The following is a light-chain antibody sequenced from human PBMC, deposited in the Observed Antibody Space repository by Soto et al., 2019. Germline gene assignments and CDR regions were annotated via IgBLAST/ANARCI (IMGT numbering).Light chain of an antibody. CDR1: QTIINY. Sequence: DIQMTQSPSSLSASVGDRVTITCRASQTIINYLNWYQQKPGKAPKLLIYAASSLQRGVPSRFSGSGSGTDFTFIISSLQPEDFATYYCKQSYTTPYTFGQGTNLEI. V-gene: IGKV1-39*01. CDR2: AAS. CDR3: KQSYTTPYT. J-gene: IGKJ2*01.